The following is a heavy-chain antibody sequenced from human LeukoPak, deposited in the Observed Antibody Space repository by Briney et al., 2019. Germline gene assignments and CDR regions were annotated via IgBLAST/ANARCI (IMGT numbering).Heavy chain of an antibody. Sequence: GGSLRLSCAASGFTFSSDTINWVRLAPGKGLEWVSSISSSLNMYFAESVKGRFTISRDSARNSVSLQLNSLRVEDTAVYYCARDAGIVAFDIWGQGTVVTVSS. V-gene: IGHV3-21*01. CDR2: ISSSLNM. CDR1: GFTFSSDT. J-gene: IGHJ3*02. D-gene: IGHD2-15*01. CDR3: ARDAGIVAFDI.